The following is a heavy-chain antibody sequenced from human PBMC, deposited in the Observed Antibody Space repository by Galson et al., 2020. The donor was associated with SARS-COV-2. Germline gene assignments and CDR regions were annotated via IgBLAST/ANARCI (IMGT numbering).Heavy chain of an antibody. CDR3: TRYSSSWYGSACDI. Sequence: GESLKICCTPSGFPFGDYAMSWFRPAPGKRLEWVGFIRSKAYGGTTEYAASVKGRFTLSRDDSKSIAYGQMNSLKTEDTAVYYCTRYSSSWYGSACDIWGQGTMVTVSS. D-gene: IGHD6-13*01. J-gene: IGHJ3*02. CDR2: IRSKAYGGTT. V-gene: IGHV3-49*03. CDR1: GFPFGDYA.